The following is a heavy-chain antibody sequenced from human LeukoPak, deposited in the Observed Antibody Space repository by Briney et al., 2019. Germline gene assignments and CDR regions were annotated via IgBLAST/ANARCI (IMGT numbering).Heavy chain of an antibody. V-gene: IGHV4-61*02. CDR2: IYTSGST. CDR3: ARRVIMGSFDY. CDR1: GNSISSGDNY. Sequence: PSETLSLTCTVSGNSISSGDNYWSWIRQPAGKGLEWIGRIYTSGSTNYNPSLKSRVTISGDTSKNQFSLRLSSVTAADTAVYYCARRVIMGSFDYWGQGTLVTVSS. J-gene: IGHJ4*02. D-gene: IGHD3-3*01.